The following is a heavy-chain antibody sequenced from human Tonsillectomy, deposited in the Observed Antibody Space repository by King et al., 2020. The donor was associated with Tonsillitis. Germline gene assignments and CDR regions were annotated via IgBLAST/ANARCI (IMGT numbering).Heavy chain of an antibody. D-gene: IGHD1-26*01. Sequence: QLVQSGADLKKPGASVKVSCKASGYTFSSYYMHWVRQAPGQGLEWMGIINPSGGSTTYAQEVQGRVTLTRDTSTSTVYMGLSSLRSEDTAMYYCARAGGSYRGYFDYWGQGTLVTVSS. CDR3: ARAGGSYRGYFDY. CDR2: INPSGGST. V-gene: IGHV1-46*01. CDR1: GYTFSSYY. J-gene: IGHJ4*02.